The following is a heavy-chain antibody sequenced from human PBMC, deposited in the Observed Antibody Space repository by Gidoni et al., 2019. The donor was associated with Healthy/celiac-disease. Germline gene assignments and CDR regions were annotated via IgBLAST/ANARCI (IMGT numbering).Heavy chain of an antibody. CDR3: AKDLEYFHFWFGWDV. J-gene: IGHJ6*04. CDR1: GFTFSSYA. V-gene: IGHV3-23*01. Sequence: EVQLLESGGGLVQPGGSLRLSCAASGFTFSSYAMSWVRQAPGKGLEWVSALSGSGGSTYSAASVEGLFTISRDNSKNTLYLQMNSLRAEDTAVYYCAKDLEYFHFWFGWDVWGKGTTVTVSS. CDR2: LSGSGGST. D-gene: IGHD3-3*01.